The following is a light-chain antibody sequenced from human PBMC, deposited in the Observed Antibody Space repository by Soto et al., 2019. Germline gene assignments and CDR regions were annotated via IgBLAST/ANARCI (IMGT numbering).Light chain of an antibody. Sequence: EIVLTQSPVTLSLSPGERATLSCRASQSVRTYLAWYQVKPGQAPRLLIYDASTRATGIPVRFSGSASGTEFTLTINSLQSEDFTVYYCQQYNKWPLTFGQGTKVDIK. V-gene: IGKV3-15*01. CDR1: QSVRTY. CDR3: QQYNKWPLT. J-gene: IGKJ1*01. CDR2: DAS.